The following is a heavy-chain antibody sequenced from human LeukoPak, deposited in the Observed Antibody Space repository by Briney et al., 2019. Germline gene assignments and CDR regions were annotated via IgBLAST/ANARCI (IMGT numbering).Heavy chain of an antibody. D-gene: IGHD3-16*01. V-gene: IGHV3-30*04. CDR3: ARSLIPGRWYFDL. CDR2: ISTDGSYK. Sequence: GKSLRLSCAVSGFTISSFPFHWVRQAPGKGLEWVAAISTDGSYKYHGDSVKGRFTISRDNPMNTLYLQMNGLRPDDTAVYYCARSLIPGRWYFDLWGRGTLVTVSS. CDR1: GFTISSFP. J-gene: IGHJ2*01.